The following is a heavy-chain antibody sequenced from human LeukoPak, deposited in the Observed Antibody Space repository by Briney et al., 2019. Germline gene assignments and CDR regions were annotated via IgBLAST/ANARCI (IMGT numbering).Heavy chain of an antibody. CDR1: GFTFSSYA. J-gene: IGHJ6*02. D-gene: IGHD2-2*01. Sequence: PGGSLRLSCVASGFTFSSYAMSWVRQAPGKGLEWVSAISGSGGSTYYADSVKGRFTISRDNSKNTPYLQMNSLRAEDTAVYYCAQDWSAIVLVPAAIGDVWGQGTTVTVSS. CDR2: ISGSGGST. CDR3: AQDWSAIVLVPAAIGDV. V-gene: IGHV3-23*01.